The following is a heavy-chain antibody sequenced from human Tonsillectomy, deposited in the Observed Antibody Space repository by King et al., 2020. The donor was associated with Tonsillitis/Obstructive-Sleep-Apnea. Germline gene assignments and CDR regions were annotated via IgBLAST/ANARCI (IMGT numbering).Heavy chain of an antibody. Sequence: QLVQSGAEVKKPGESLKISCKGSGYSFTSYWIGWVRQMPGKVLEWMGIIYPGDSDTRYSPSFQGQVTISADKSISTAYLPWSSLKASDTAMYYCARHWEYSSSSHWVDPWGQGTLGTVSS. V-gene: IGHV5-51*01. J-gene: IGHJ5*02. CDR1: GYSFTSYW. CDR3: ARHWEYSSSSHWVDP. CDR2: IYPGDSDT. D-gene: IGHD6-6*01.